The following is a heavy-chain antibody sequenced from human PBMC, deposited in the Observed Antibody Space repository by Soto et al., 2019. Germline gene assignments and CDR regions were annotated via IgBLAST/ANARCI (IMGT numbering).Heavy chain of an antibody. CDR3: AKGAWYGSSSSSDS. CDR1: GSSLINYD. J-gene: IGHJ4*02. CDR2: MSYDGSRQ. Sequence: QVQLVESGGGVVQPGRSLRLSCAASGSSLINYDMHWVRQAPGKGLELVAVMSYDGSRQFYADSVRGRFSVSRDISKSALYLQMSSLRIEDTAIYYCAKGAWYGSSSSSDSWGQGTHVTVSS. V-gene: IGHV3-30*18. D-gene: IGHD6-6*01.